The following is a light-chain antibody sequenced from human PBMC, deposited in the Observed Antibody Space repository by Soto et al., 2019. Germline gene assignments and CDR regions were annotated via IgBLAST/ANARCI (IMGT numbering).Light chain of an antibody. CDR3: QTWGTGFLYV. CDR1: SGHSSYA. V-gene: IGLV4-69*01. Sequence: QPVLTQSPSASASLGASVKLTCTLSSGHSSYAIAWHQQQPEKGPRYLMKLNSDGSHSKGDGIPDRFSGSSSGAERYLTISSLQSEGEADYYCQTWGTGFLYVFGTGTKVTVL. CDR2: LNSDGSH. J-gene: IGLJ1*01.